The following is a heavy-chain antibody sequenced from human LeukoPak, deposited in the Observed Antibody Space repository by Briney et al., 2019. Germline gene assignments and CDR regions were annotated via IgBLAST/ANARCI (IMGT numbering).Heavy chain of an antibody. CDR3: ARMDVGLVRD. J-gene: IGHJ4*02. V-gene: IGHV3-7*01. D-gene: IGHD3-10*01. CDR1: GFTFSSYW. Sequence: GGSLRLSCSASGFTFSSYWMSWVRQAPGKGLERVANIKQDGSEKYYVDSVKGRFTISRDNAKNSLSLQMNSLRVEDTAVYYCARMDVGLVRDWGQGTLVTVSS. CDR2: IKQDGSEK.